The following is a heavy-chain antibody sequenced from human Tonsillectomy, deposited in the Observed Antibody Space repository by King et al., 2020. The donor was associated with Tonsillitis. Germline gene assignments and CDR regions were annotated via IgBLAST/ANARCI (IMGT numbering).Heavy chain of an antibody. CDR3: TTVHQPPSDEVVTAWFFDL. D-gene: IGHD3-22*01. CDR1: GFNFEKAW. CDR2: IKSKLHGGTT. V-gene: IGHV3-15*07. J-gene: IGHJ2*01. Sequence: VQLVESGGGLVKPGGSLKVSCAASGFNFEKAWMTWVRQAPGKGLEWVGRIKSKLHGGTTDFAAPVKGRFTISRDDSKNTVFLQMNRLKAEDTAVYYCTTVHQPPSDEVVTAWFFDLWGRGTLVAVSS.